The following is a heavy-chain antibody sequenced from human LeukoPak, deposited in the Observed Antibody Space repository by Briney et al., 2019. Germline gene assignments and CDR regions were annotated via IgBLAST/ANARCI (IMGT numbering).Heavy chain of an antibody. CDR3: AREAESAVAGSYYFDY. CDR2: ISYDGSNK. CDR1: GFTFSSYA. J-gene: IGHJ4*02. V-gene: IGHV3-30*04. Sequence: GGSLRLSCAASGFTFSSYAMHGVRQAPGKGLEGVAVISYDGSNKYYADSVKGRFTVSRDNSKNTLYLQMNSLRAEDTAVYYCAREAESAVAGSYYFDYWGQGTLVTVSS. D-gene: IGHD6-19*01.